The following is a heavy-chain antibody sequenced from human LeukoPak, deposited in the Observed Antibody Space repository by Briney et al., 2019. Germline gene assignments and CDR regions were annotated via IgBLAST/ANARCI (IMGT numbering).Heavy chain of an antibody. CDR2: INHSGST. D-gene: IGHD3-10*01. CDR3: ARSPRGPYRRADI. V-gene: IGHV4-34*01. CDR1: GGSFSGYY. J-gene: IGHJ3*02. Sequence: SETLSLTCAVYGGSFSGYYWSWIRQPPGKWLEWIGEINHSGSTNYNPSLKSRVTISVDTSKNQFSLKLSSVTAADTAVYYCARSPRGPYRRADIWGQGTMVTVSS.